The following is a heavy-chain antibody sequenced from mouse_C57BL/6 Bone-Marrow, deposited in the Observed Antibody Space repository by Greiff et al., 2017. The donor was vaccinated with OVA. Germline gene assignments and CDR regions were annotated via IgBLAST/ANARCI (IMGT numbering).Heavy chain of an antibody. D-gene: IGHD1-1*01. V-gene: IGHV5-12*01. CDR3: ARDYYGSSYVV. Sequence: DVMLVESGGGLVQPGGSLKLSCAASGFTFSDYYMYWVRQTPEKRLEWVAYISNGGGSTYYPDTVKGRFTISRDNAKNTLYLQMSRLKSEDTAMYYCARDYYGSSYVVWGTGTTVTVSS. CDR1: GFTFSDYY. J-gene: IGHJ1*03. CDR2: ISNGGGST.